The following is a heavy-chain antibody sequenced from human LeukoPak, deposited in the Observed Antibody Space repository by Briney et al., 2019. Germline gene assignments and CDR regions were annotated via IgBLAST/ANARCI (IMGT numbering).Heavy chain of an antibody. CDR1: GVTFSGYS. CDR3: AKSLLTTASGTGRAFDI. Sequence: GGSLRLSCAASGVTFSGYSMNWVRQAPGKGLEWVSAITATSLHIYYADSVKGRFTISRDNSKNTLYLQMNSLRAEDTAEYYCAKSLLTTASGTGRAFDIWGQGTMVTVSA. D-gene: IGHD1-26*01. CDR2: ITATSLHI. J-gene: IGHJ3*02. V-gene: IGHV3-21*04.